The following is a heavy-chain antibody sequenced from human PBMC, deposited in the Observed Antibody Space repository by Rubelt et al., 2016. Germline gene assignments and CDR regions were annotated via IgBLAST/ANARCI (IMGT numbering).Heavy chain of an antibody. J-gene: IGHJ3*02. Sequence: QVQLVQSGAEVKKPGSSVKVSCKASGGTFSSYAISWVRQAPGQGLEWMGGIIPIFGTANYAQKFQGRFTITADESTSTAYMERSSLRSEDTAVYYCARDFLEWSDAFDIWGQGTMVTVSS. D-gene: IGHD3-3*01. CDR1: GGTFSSYA. CDR2: IIPIFGTA. CDR3: ARDFLEWSDAFDI. V-gene: IGHV1-69*01.